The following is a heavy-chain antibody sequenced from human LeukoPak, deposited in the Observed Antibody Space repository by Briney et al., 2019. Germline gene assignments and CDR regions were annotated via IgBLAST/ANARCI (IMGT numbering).Heavy chain of an antibody. CDR1: GYTFSDNY. CDR3: AREGDLNTVTPVFDH. J-gene: IGHJ4*02. Sequence: GASVKVSCKASGYTFSDNYIHWVRQAPGQGLEWMGIINPNGGVTTYAQKFQGRVTMTRDTSTNTAYMELRSLRSDDTAVYYCAREGDLNTVTPVFDHWGQGTLVTVSS. CDR2: INPNGGVT. D-gene: IGHD4-11*01. V-gene: IGHV1-46*01.